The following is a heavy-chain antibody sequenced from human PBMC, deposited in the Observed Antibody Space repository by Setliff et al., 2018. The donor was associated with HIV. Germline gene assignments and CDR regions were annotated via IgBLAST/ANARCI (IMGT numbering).Heavy chain of an antibody. CDR3: ARSPGVDTNMAFDY. CDR1: GGSISSSSYY. CDR2: IYYTGSA. V-gene: IGHV4-39*07. Sequence: SETLSLTCTVSGGSISSSSYYWGCILQPPGKGLEWIGSIYYTGSANYNPSLTSRVTISVDPSKNQFSLKLTSMTAADTAMYYCARSPGVDTNMAFDYWGQGTLVTVSS. J-gene: IGHJ4*02. D-gene: IGHD5-18*01.